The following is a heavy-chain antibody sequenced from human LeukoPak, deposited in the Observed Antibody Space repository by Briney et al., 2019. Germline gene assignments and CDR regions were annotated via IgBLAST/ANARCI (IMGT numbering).Heavy chain of an antibody. Sequence: GRSLRLSCAASGFTFSSYAMHWVRQAPGKGLEWVAVISYDGSNKYYANSVKGRFTISRDNSKNTLYLQMNSLRAEDTAVYYCARATTTKGYYFDYWGQGTLVTVSS. CDR2: ISYDGSNK. CDR1: GFTFSSYA. J-gene: IGHJ4*02. V-gene: IGHV3-30*01. CDR3: ARATTTKGYYFDY. D-gene: IGHD4-17*01.